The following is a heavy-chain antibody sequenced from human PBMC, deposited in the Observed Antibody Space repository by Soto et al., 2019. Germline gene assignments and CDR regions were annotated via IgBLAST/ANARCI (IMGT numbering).Heavy chain of an antibody. CDR3: ARDIVVVVAATRPAFDY. V-gene: IGHV3-21*01. D-gene: IGHD2-15*01. CDR1: GFTFSSYS. CDR2: ISSSSSYI. J-gene: IGHJ4*02. Sequence: GGSLRLSCAASGFTFSSYSMNWVRQAPGKGLEWVSSISSSSSYIYYADSVKGRFTISRDNAKNSLYLQMNSLRAEDTAVYYCARDIVVVVAATRPAFDYWGQGTLVTVSS.